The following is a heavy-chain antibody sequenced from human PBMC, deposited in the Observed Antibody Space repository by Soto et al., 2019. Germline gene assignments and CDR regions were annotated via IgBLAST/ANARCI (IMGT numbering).Heavy chain of an antibody. CDR3: AKDEGERITIFGPRGGAFDN. J-gene: IGHJ3*02. CDR2: FSGRGDNT. Sequence: EVQLLESGGGLVQPGGSLRLSCAASGFTFSSYAMSWVRQAPGKGLEWVSGFSGRGDNTYYADSVKGRFTISRDNSKNTLYLQMNSLRAEDTAVYFCAKDEGERITIFGPRGGAFDNWGQGTMVTVSS. CDR1: GFTFSSYA. V-gene: IGHV3-23*01. D-gene: IGHD3-3*01.